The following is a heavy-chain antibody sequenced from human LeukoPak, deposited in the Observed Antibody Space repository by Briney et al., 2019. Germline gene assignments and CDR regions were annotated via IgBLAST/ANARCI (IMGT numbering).Heavy chain of an antibody. D-gene: IGHD1-1*01. V-gene: IGHV3-7*03. CDR1: GFTFSSYW. Sequence: GGSLRLSCAASGFTFSSYWMTWVRQAPGKGLEWVANIKGDGSEKFYVGSVKGRFTISRDNARNSLSLQMSSLRAEDTAVYYCAKILERELQYYYYGMDVWGQGTSVTVSS. CDR2: IKGDGSEK. CDR3: AKILERELQYYYYGMDV. J-gene: IGHJ6*02.